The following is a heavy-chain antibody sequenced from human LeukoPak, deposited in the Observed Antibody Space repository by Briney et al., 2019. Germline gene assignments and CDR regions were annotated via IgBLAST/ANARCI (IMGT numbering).Heavy chain of an antibody. CDR1: GGSFNDYY. CDR2: VNHSGSS. Sequence: SETLSLTCAVYGGSFNDYYWSWIRQPPGKGLEWIGEVNHSGSSNYHPSLKSRVTMALDTSNNQFSLNLSSVTAADTAVYYCAKTGRPNNSGWYRWFNPWGQGTLVTVSS. D-gene: IGHD6-19*01. J-gene: IGHJ5*02. V-gene: IGHV4-34*01. CDR3: AKTGRPNNSGWYRWFNP.